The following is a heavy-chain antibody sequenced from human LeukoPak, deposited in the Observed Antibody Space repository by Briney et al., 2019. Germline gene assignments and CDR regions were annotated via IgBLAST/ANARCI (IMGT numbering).Heavy chain of an antibody. V-gene: IGHV3-9*01. D-gene: IGHD3-22*01. CDR3: AKDTYDYYDSSGYLGGPFDY. CDR2: ISWNSGSI. CDR1: GFTFDDYA. J-gene: IGHJ4*02. Sequence: GRSLRLSCAASGFTFDDYAMHWVRQAPGKGLEWVSGISWNSGSIGYADSVKGRFTISRDNAKNSLYLQMNSLRAEDTALYYCAKDTYDYYDSSGYLGGPFDYWGQGTLVTVSS.